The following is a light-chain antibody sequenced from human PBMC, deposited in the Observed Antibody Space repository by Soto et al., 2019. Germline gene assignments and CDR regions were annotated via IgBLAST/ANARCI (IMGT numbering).Light chain of an antibody. Sequence: EIVMTHSPASLSVSPGETATLSCRASQSISNSLAWYQQKPGQAPSLLIYGASTRATGIPARFSGRGSGTEFTLTISSLQSEDSALYYCQQYNNWPPRTFGQGTKVDIK. J-gene: IGKJ2*01. CDR3: QQYNNWPPRT. V-gene: IGKV3-15*01. CDR2: GAS. CDR1: QSISNS.